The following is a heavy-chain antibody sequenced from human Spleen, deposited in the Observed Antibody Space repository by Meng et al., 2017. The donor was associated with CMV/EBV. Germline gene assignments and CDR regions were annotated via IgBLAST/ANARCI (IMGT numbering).Heavy chain of an antibody. CDR3: ARVPVDCGSTSCYVDY. CDR1: YTVASFS. Sequence: YTVASFSMHWVRQAPGQGREWMGIINPSGYTTKYAQKFQGRVTVTRDTSTSTFYMEVSSLRSEDTAVYYCARVPVDCGSTSCYVDYWGQGTLVTVSS. CDR2: INPSGYTT. V-gene: IGHV1-46*01. D-gene: IGHD2-2*01. J-gene: IGHJ4*02.